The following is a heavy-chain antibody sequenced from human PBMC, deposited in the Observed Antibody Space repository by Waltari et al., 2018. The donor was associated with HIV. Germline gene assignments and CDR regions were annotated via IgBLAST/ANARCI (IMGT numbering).Heavy chain of an antibody. D-gene: IGHD2-21*01. CDR3: AKDHSSCVGRTCLVMDV. CDR2: IAANGGAT. Sequence: EAQLLESGGGLVQPGGSLRLSCAPSGFIFSGFAMSWVRQAPGKGLSFLSTIAANGGATWYADSVKGRFSISRDNSKNTLSVQMNSLRVEDTAIYYCAKDHSSCVGRTCLVMDVWGQGTTVTVSS. J-gene: IGHJ6*01. CDR1: GFIFSGFA. V-gene: IGHV3-23*01.